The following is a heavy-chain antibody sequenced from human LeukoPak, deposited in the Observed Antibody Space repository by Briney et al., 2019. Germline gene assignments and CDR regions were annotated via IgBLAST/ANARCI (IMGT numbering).Heavy chain of an antibody. J-gene: IGHJ4*02. CDR3: ARGYDFWSGYSFDY. CDR2: ISGSTGST. V-gene: IGHV3-23*01. CDR1: GFIFINYG. D-gene: IGHD3-3*01. Sequence: GGSLRLSCAASGFIFINYGMSWVRRAPGKGLEWVSAISGSTGSTYYADSVKGRFTISRDNPKNTLYLQMNSLRGEDTAVYYCARGYDFWSGYSFDYWGQGALVTVSS.